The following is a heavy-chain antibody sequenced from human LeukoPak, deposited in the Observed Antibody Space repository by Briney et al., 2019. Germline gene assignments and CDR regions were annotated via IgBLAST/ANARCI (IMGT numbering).Heavy chain of an antibody. J-gene: IGHJ4*02. Sequence: GESLKISCKGSGYSFTSYWNGWVRQMPGKGLEWMGIIHPGDSDIRYGPSLQGHVTISADKSISTAYLQWNSLQASDTAMYYCARGGYGSATYLNHWGQGALVIVSS. CDR1: GYSFTSYW. CDR3: ARGGYGSATYLNH. CDR2: IHPGDSDI. D-gene: IGHD3-10*01. V-gene: IGHV5-51*01.